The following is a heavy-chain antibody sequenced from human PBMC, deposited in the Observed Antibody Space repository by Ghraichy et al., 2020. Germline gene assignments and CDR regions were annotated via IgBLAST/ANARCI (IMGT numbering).Heavy chain of an antibody. V-gene: IGHV3-23*01. CDR3: ARGEGYSSSWAFY. Sequence: GGSLRLSCAASGFTFSSYAMSWVRQAPGKGLEWVSGISGSGGSTYYADSVKGRFTISRDNSRNTLYLQLNSLRAEDTAVYYCARGEGYSSSWAFYWGQGTLVTVSS. CDR2: ISGSGGST. D-gene: IGHD6-13*01. CDR1: GFTFSSYA. J-gene: IGHJ4*02.